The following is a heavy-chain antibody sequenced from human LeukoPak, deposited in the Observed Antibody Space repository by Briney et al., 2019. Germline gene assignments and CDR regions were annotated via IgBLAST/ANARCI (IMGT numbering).Heavy chain of an antibody. V-gene: IGHV3-23*01. D-gene: IGHD6-19*01. J-gene: IGHJ5*02. CDR2: ISVSGGNT. Sequence: GGSLRLSCAASGFTFSNYAMSWVRQAPGKGLEWVSSISVSGGNTYYADSVKGRFTISRDNSKNTLYLQINSLTAEDTAVYYCATKQWLVRGWFDPWGQGTLVTVSS. CDR1: GFTFSNYA. CDR3: ATKQWLVRGWFDP.